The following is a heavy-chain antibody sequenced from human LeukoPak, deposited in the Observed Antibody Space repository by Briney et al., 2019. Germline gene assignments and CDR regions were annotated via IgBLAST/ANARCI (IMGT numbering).Heavy chain of an antibody. CDR3: ARFGWYEAFDY. CDR2: IKQDGSEK. V-gene: IGHV3-7*01. D-gene: IGHD6-19*01. J-gene: IGHJ4*02. Sequence: GGSLRLSCAASGFTFSSYWMSWVRQAPGKGLEWVANIKQDGSEKYYVDSVKGRFTISRDNAKNTLYLQMNSLRAEDTAVYYCARFGWYEAFDYWGQGTLVTVSS. CDR1: GFTFSSYW.